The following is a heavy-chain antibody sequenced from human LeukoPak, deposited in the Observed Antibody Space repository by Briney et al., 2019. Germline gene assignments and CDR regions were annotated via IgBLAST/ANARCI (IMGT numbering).Heavy chain of an antibody. V-gene: IGHV3-74*01. Sequence: GGSLRLSCAASGFXFSTYWIHWVRQAPGKGLVWVSRMNSDGSTINYADSVKGRFTVSRDNAKNTLFLQMNILGAEDTAVYYCATGGRYYLDNWGQGTLVIVSS. CDR3: ATGGRYYLDN. CDR2: MNSDGSTI. J-gene: IGHJ4*02. CDR1: GFXFSTYW.